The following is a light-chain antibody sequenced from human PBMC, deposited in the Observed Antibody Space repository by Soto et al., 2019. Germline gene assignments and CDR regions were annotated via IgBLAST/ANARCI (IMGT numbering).Light chain of an antibody. CDR3: HQYNDGPAGT. Sequence: EIVMTQSPATLSVSPGERATLSCRASQSVSTNLAWYQQKPGQAPRLLIFGASTRATGIPVRFSGSGSGRQFTLPITTLQSEDFAVYYCHQYNDGPAGTFGQGTKVGIK. CDR2: GAS. CDR1: QSVSTN. V-gene: IGKV3-15*01. J-gene: IGKJ1*01.